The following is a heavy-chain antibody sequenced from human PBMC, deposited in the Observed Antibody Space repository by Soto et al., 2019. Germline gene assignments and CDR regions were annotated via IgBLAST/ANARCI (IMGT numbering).Heavy chain of an antibody. CDR2: IYNSGNT. D-gene: IGHD5-18*01. V-gene: IGHV4-30-4*01. CDR1: GDSISGSDYY. CDR3: VRSPYYRRTYSYGPWFDP. J-gene: IGHJ5*02. Sequence: SETLSLTFTVSGDSISGSDYYWTWIRQPPGKGLEWIGYIYNSGNTYYNPSLRRRLIISVDTSKNQFSLKLSSVTAADTAVYYSVRSPYYRRTYSYGPWFDPWAQGTLVTVSS.